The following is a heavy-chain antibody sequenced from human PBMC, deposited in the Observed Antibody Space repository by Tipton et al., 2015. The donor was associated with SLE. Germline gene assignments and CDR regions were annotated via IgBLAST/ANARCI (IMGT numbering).Heavy chain of an antibody. D-gene: IGHD1-26*01. Sequence: TLSLTCAVSGGSISSGDYTWSWIRQPPGKGLEWIGYIFHSGSAYYNPSLKSRVTMSVDRSRNQFSLRLTSMTAADTALYYCAREVGVVATGWFDPWGQGTLVTVSS. CDR1: GGSISSGDYT. J-gene: IGHJ5*02. V-gene: IGHV4-30-2*01. CDR3: AREVGVVATGWFDP. CDR2: IFHSGSA.